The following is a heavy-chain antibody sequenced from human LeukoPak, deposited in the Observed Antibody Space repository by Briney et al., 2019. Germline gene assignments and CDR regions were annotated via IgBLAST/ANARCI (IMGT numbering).Heavy chain of an antibody. CDR1: GYTLTELS. J-gene: IGHJ4*02. D-gene: IGHD4-17*01. CDR3: ATGGLDYVGDQNFDY. Sequence: ASVKVSCKVSGYTLTELSMHWVRQAPGKGLEWMGGFEPEDGETIYAQRFQSRVTMTEDTSTDTAYMELSSLRSEDTAVYYCATGGLDYVGDQNFDYWGQGTLVSVSS. V-gene: IGHV1-24*01. CDR2: FEPEDGET.